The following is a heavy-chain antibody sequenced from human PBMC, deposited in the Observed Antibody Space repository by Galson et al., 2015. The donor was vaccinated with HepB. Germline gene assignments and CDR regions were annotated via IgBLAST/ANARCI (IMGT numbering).Heavy chain of an antibody. J-gene: IGHJ3*02. V-gene: IGHV3-30*18. CDR2: ISYDGSNK. D-gene: IGHD5-18*01. Sequence: SLRLSCAASGFSFSSYAMHWVRQAPGKGLEWVAVISYDGSNKYYADSVKGRFTISRDNSKNTLFLQMNSLRAEDTAVYYCAKLAGYSYGRDAFDIWGQGTVVTVSS. CDR3: AKLAGYSYGRDAFDI. CDR1: GFSFSSYA.